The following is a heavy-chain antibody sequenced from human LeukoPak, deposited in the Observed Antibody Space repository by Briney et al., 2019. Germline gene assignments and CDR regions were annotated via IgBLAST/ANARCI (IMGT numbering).Heavy chain of an antibody. D-gene: IGHD3-22*01. CDR2: ISAYNGNT. CDR1: GYTFTSYG. CDR3: ARGYYDSSGYCFILIDY. Sequence: ASVKVSCKASGYTFTSYGISWVRQAPGQGLEWMGWISAYNGNTNYAQKLQGRVTMTTDTSTSTAYMELRSLRSDDTAVYYCARGYYDSSGYCFILIDYWGQGTLVTVSS. V-gene: IGHV1-18*01. J-gene: IGHJ4*02.